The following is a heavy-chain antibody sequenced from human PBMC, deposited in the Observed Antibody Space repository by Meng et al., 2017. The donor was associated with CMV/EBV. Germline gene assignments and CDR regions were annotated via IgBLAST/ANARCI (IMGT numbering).Heavy chain of an antibody. V-gene: IGHV3-23*01. Sequence: FTFNNYAMSRVRQAPGKGLEWVSGIRYNGGSTYYADSVKGRFTISRDNSKNTLYLQMNSLRDEDTAVYYCAKDGGAGYGGNSDWFDPWGQGTLVTVSS. CDR3: AKDGGAGYGGNSDWFDP. J-gene: IGHJ5*02. CDR1: FTFNNYA. CDR2: IRYNGGST. D-gene: IGHD4-23*01.